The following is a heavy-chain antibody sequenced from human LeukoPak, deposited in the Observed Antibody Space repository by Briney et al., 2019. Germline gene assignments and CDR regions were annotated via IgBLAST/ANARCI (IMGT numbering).Heavy chain of an antibody. CDR2: ISGSGGST. D-gene: IGHD3-22*01. CDR3: AKETYYYDSIDY. J-gene: IGHJ4*02. V-gene: IGHV3-23*01. CDR1: GFTVSSNE. Sequence: GGSLRLSCAASGFTVSSNEMSWVRQAPGKGLERVSAISGSGGSTYYADSVKGRFTISRDNSKNTLYLQMNSLRAEDTAVYYCAKETYYYDSIDYWGQGTLVTVSS.